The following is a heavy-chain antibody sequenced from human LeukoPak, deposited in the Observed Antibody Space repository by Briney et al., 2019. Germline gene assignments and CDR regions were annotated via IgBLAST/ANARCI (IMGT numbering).Heavy chain of an antibody. CDR1: GFTFSSYA. Sequence: PGGSLRLSCAASGFTFSSYAMSWVRQAPGKGLEWVSVISGSGGSTYYADSVKGRFTISRDNSKNTLYLQMNSLRAEDTAVYYCAKVYYYGSGSYYGEAFDYWGQGTLVTVSS. CDR2: ISGSGGST. J-gene: IGHJ4*02. D-gene: IGHD3-10*01. V-gene: IGHV3-23*01. CDR3: AKVYYYGSGSYYGEAFDY.